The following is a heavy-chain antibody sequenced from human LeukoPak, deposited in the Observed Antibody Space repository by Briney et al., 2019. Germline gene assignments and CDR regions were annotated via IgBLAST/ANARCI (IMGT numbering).Heavy chain of an antibody. D-gene: IGHD3-16*01. J-gene: IGHJ4*02. CDR2: ISSSGSTI. CDR3: AGGHYYYDY. CDR1: GFTFSSYE. V-gene: IGHV3-48*03. Sequence: GSLRLSCAASGFTFSSYEMNWVRQAPGKGLEWVSYISSSGSTIYYADSVKGRFTISRDNSKNTLFLQINSLRAEDTAVYYCAGGHYYYDYWGQGTLVTVSS.